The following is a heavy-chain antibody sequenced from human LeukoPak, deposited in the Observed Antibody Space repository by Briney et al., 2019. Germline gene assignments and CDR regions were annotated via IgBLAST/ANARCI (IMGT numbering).Heavy chain of an antibody. CDR3: ARSPGYCSSTSCKYYFDY. J-gene: IGHJ4*02. V-gene: IGHV3-64*01. CDR1: GFTFSSYA. Sequence: AGSLRLSCAASGFTFSSYAMHWVRQAPGKGLEYVSAISSKGGSTYYANSVKGRFTISRDNSKNALYLQMGSLRAEDMAVYYCARSPGYCSSTSCKYYFDYWGQGTLVTVSS. D-gene: IGHD2-2*01. CDR2: ISSKGGST.